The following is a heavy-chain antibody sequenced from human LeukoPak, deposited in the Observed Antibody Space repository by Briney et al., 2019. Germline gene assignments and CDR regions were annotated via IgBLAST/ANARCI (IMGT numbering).Heavy chain of an antibody. CDR3: ARDLVGATAS. CDR2: ISGSGGGT. CDR1: GFTFSSIA. J-gene: IGHJ5*02. V-gene: IGHV3-23*01. Sequence: GGSLRLSCAASGFTFSSIAMSWVRQAPDKGLEWVSTISGSGGGTYYADSVKGRFTISRDNAKNSLYLQMNSLRDEDTAVYYCARDLVGATASWGQGTLVTVSS. D-gene: IGHD1-26*01.